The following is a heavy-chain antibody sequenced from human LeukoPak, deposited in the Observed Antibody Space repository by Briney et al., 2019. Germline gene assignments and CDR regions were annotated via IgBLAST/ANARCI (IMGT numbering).Heavy chain of an antibody. CDR3: AREGYGDYGWFDP. Sequence: KPSETLSLTCTVSGGSISSYYWSWIRQPPGKGLEWIGYIYYSGSTNYNPSLKSRVTISVDTSKNQFSLKLSSVTAADTAVYYCAREGYGDYGWFDPWGQGTLVIVSS. J-gene: IGHJ5*02. V-gene: IGHV4-59*01. CDR2: IYYSGST. D-gene: IGHD4-17*01. CDR1: GGSISSYY.